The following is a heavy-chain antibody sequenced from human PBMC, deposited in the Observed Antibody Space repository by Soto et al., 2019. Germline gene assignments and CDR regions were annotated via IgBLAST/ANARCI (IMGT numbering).Heavy chain of an antibody. CDR3: AACRGVLMVRGVIIGCHGMDV. D-gene: IGHD3-10*01. CDR2: IVVGSGNT. CDR1: GFTFTSSA. Sequence: SVKVSCKASGFTFTSSAMQWVRQARGQRLEWIGWIVVGSGNTNYAQKFQERVTITRDMSTSTAYMELSSLRSEDTAVYYCAACRGVLMVRGVIIGCHGMDVWGQGTTVTVSS. J-gene: IGHJ6*02. V-gene: IGHV1-58*02.